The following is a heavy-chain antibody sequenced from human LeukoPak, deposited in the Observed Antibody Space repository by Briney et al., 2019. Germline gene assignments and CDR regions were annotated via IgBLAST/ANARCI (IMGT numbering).Heavy chain of an antibody. CDR1: GFTFSSYE. CDR3: ARGGGATYY. V-gene: IGHV3-48*03. CDR2: ISNSGSSI. J-gene: IGHJ4*02. Sequence: GGSLRLSCAASGFTFSSYEMNWVRQALGKGLEWLSYISNSGSSIHHADSVKGRFTISRDNAKNSLYLQMNSLRAEDTAVYYCARGGGATYYWGQGTLVTVSS. D-gene: IGHD3-16*01.